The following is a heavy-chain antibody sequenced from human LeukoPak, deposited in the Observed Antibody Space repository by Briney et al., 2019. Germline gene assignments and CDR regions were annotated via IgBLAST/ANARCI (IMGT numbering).Heavy chain of an antibody. J-gene: IGHJ3*02. CDR1: GYSISSGFY. V-gene: IGHV4-38-2*02. D-gene: IGHD3-22*01. Sequence: PSETLSLTCSVSGYSISSGFYWGWIRQPPGKGLEWIGTFYHSGSTSYNPSLKSRVTISVDTSKNQFSLKLTSVTAADTAVYYCAKSNGYGLIDIWGQGTMVTVSS. CDR3: AKSNGYGLIDI. CDR2: FYHSGST.